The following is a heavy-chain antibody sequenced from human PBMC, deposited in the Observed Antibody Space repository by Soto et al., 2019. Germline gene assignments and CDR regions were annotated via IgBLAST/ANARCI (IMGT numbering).Heavy chain of an antibody. CDR1: GFTSDDYA. J-gene: IGHJ3*02. CDR2: ITWNSAYI. CDR3: ARGGGRSGSYADAFDI. Sequence: PGGSLRLSCAASGFTSDDYAMHWVRQAPGKGLEWVSYITWNSAYIGYADSVKGRFTISRDNSKNTLYLQMNSLRAEDTAVYYCARGGGRSGSYADAFDIWGQGTMVTVSS. V-gene: IGHV3-9*02. D-gene: IGHD1-26*01.